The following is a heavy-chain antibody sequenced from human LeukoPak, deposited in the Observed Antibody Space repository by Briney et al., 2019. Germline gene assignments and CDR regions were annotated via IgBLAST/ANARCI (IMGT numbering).Heavy chain of an antibody. J-gene: IGHJ6*02. CDR2: ISWNSGSI. CDR3: AKGKAAGSDYYYGMDV. D-gene: IGHD6-13*01. Sequence: PGGSLRLSCAASGFTFDDYAMHWVRQAPGKGLEWVSGISWNSGSIGYADSVKGRFTISRDNAKYSLYLQMNSLRAEDTALYYCAKGKAAGSDYYYGMDVWGQGTTVTVSS. V-gene: IGHV3-9*01. CDR1: GFTFDDYA.